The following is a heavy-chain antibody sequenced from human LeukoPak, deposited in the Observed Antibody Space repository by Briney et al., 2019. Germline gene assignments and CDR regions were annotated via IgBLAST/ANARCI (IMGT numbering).Heavy chain of an antibody. J-gene: IGHJ6*02. CDR2: ISAYNGNT. CDR1: GYTFTSYG. V-gene: IGHV1-18*01. Sequence: ASVKVSCKASGYTFTSYGISWVRQAPGQGLEWMGWISAYNGNTNYAQKLQGRVTMTTDTSTSTAYMELRSLRSDDTAVYYCARDHSGSWVLYGVDVWGQGTTVTVSS. D-gene: IGHD3-10*01. CDR3: ARDHSGSWVLYGVDV.